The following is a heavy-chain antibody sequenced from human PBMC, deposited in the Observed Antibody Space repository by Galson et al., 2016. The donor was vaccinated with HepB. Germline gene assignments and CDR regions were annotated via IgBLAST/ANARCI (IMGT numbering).Heavy chain of an antibody. CDR1: GFTFRSYT. Sequence: LRLSCAASGFTFRSYTMNWVRQSPGTGLEWIGEIFPSGSTNYSPSLAGRVSISADTSKNTLFLTLRSVTAADTAGYYCATGTTASTFGSWGQGILVTVSS. D-gene: IGHD2/OR15-2a*01. V-gene: IGHV4-34*09. CDR3: ATGTTASTFGS. J-gene: IGHJ5*02. CDR2: IFPSGST.